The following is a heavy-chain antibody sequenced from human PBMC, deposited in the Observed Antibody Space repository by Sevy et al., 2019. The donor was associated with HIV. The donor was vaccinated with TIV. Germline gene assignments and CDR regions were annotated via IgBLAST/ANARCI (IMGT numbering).Heavy chain of an antibody. CDR1: GFIVNDKY. Sequence: GGSLRLSCAISGFIVNDKYIIWVRQAPGKGLEWVSCIFSSGSTYSADSAKGRFTISRDNSKNTVYLQMNSVRAEDTAVYYCVSLFLSYRSGWSYFDYWGQGTLVTVSS. CDR3: VSLFLSYRSGWSYFDY. J-gene: IGHJ4*02. V-gene: IGHV3-66*02. D-gene: IGHD6-19*01. CDR2: IFSSGST.